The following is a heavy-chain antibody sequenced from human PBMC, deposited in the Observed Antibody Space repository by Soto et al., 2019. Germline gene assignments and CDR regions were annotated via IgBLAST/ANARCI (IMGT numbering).Heavy chain of an antibody. CDR2: IFYSGST. J-gene: IGHJ4*02. Sequence: SETLSLTCTVPGGSISSSGYYWGWIRQPPGKGLEWIGSIFYSGSTYYNPSLKSRVTISVDTSKNQFSLKLSSVTAADTAVYSCAILPWYGYTGYYFDYWGQGTPVTVSS. CDR1: GGSISSSGYY. D-gene: IGHD5-18*01. V-gene: IGHV4-39*07. CDR3: AILPWYGYTGYYFDY.